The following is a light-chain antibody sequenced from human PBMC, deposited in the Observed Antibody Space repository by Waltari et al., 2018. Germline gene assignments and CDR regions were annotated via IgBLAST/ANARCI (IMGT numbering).Light chain of an antibody. Sequence: HSALTQPASVSGSPGQSITISCTGTSSDVGPSNYVPWYQQYPGKAPKLIIYDVSYRPSGVSSRFSGSKSGNTASLTISGLQAEDEADYYCNSYTTSSTWVFGGGTKLTVL. J-gene: IGLJ3*02. CDR2: DVS. CDR1: SSDVGPSNY. CDR3: NSYTTSSTWV. V-gene: IGLV2-14*03.